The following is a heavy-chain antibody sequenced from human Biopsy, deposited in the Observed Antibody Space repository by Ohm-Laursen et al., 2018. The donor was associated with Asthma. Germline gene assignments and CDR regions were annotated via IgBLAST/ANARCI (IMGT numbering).Heavy chain of an antibody. V-gene: IGHV4-39*02. CDR1: GGSMSSSSYY. CDR3: ARAVSSSSYWYFDL. D-gene: IGHD6-6*01. CDR2: IYYSGRT. Sequence: SETLSLTCPVSGGSMSSSSYYWGWIRQPPGKGLEWIGGIYYSGRTYYNPSLESRVTISADTSKDHFSLKVTSVTAADTAVYHCARAVSSSSYWYFDLWGRGDLVTVSS. J-gene: IGHJ2*01.